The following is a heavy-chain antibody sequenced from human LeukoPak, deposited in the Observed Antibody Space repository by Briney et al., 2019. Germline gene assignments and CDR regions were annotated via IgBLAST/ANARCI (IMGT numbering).Heavy chain of an antibody. V-gene: IGHV3-23*01. CDR2: ISGSGDNT. Sequence: GGSLRLSCAASGFTFSSYAMSWVRQAPGKGLEWVSAISGSGDNTFYADFVKGRFTISRDNSKNTLYLHMNSLIPEDTAVYFCAKDWKFYYVSGSFFPDNWGQGTLVTVSS. CDR1: GFTFSSYA. CDR3: AKDWKFYYVSGSFFPDN. J-gene: IGHJ4*02. D-gene: IGHD3-10*01.